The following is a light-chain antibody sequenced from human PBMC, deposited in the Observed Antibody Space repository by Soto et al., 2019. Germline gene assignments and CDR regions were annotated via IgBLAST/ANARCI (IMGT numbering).Light chain of an antibody. CDR3: QQYDNYPLT. CDR1: QSVGSW. CDR2: DAS. Sequence: DIQMTQAPSTLSASVGDRVTISCRASQSVGSWLAWYQQKPGKAPKFLIYDASTLESGVPSRFSGSGSGTEFTLTISSLQPDDVATYYCQQYDNYPLTFGGGTKVEI. J-gene: IGKJ4*01. V-gene: IGKV1-5*01.